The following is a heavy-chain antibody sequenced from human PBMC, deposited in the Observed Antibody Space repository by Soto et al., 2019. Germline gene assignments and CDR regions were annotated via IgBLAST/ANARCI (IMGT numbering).Heavy chain of an antibody. CDR2: ISSSSSTI. V-gene: IGHV3-48*02. D-gene: IGHD2-2*01. J-gene: IGHJ6*02. CDR3: ARDIPLVPRYCSSTSCSGSLAYYYYYGMDV. Sequence: EVQLVESGGGLVQPGGSLRLSCAASGFTFSSYSMNWVRQAPGKGLEWVSYISSSSSTIYYADSVKGRFTISRDNAKNSLYLQMNSLRDEDTAVYYCARDIPLVPRYCSSTSCSGSLAYYYYYGMDVWGQGTTVTVSS. CDR1: GFTFSSYS.